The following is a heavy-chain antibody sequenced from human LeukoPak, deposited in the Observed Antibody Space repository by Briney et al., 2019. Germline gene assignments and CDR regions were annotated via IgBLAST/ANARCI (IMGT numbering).Heavy chain of an antibody. CDR3: ARDIVSRGWFDP. CDR1: GYTFTGYY. CDR2: INPNSGGT. V-gene: IGHV1-2*02. J-gene: IGHJ5*02. D-gene: IGHD1-26*01. Sequence: ASVKVSCKASGYTFTGYYMHWVRQAPGQGLEWMGWINPNSGGTNYAQKFQGRVTMTRDTSISTAYMELSRLRSDDTAVHYCARDIVSRGWFDPWGQGTLVTVSS.